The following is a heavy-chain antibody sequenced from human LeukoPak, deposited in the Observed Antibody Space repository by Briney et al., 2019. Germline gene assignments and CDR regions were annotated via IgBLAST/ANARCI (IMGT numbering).Heavy chain of an antibody. J-gene: IGHJ4*02. V-gene: IGHV3-30*02. D-gene: IGHD5-18*01. CDR2: IRSDGSNK. CDR1: GFTFGSYG. Sequence: HPGGSLRLSCAASGFTFGSYGMHWVRQAPGKGLEWVTFIRSDGSNKYYADSVKGRFTISRDNSKNTLYLQMNSLRAEDTALYYCARGGYSYGYQRGFFDYWGQGTLVTVSS. CDR3: ARGGYSYGYQRGFFDY.